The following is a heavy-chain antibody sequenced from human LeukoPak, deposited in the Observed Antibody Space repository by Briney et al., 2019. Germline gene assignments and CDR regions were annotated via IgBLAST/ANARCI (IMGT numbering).Heavy chain of an antibody. CDR3: ASGYLNDY. J-gene: IGHJ4*02. Sequence: GGSLRLSCAASGFTFSSYSMNWVRQAPGKGLEWVSSISNSSSYIYYADSVKGRFTISRDNAKNSLYLQMNSLRAEDTAVYYCASGYLNDYWGQGTLVTVSS. CDR2: ISNSSSYI. D-gene: IGHD3-22*01. CDR1: GFTFSSYS. V-gene: IGHV3-21*01.